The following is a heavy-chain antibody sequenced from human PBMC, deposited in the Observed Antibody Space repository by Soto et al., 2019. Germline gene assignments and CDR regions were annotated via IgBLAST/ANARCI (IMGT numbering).Heavy chain of an antibody. CDR3: ARDPLINYDFWSGLRESQYGMDV. CDR1: GFTFSSYW. D-gene: IGHD3-3*01. Sequence: QPAGSVRLSCAASGFTFSSYWMSWVRQAPGKGLEWFGNIKQDGSAEYYVDYLKGRFTIPTDNAKNSLFLQMNSMRADDAAVYDCARDPLINYDFWSGLRESQYGMDVWGQGTTVTVSS. V-gene: IGHV3-7*03. J-gene: IGHJ6*02. CDR2: IKQDGSAE.